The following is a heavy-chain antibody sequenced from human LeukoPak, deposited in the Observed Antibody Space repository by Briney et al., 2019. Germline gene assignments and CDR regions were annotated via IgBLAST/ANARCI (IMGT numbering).Heavy chain of an antibody. CDR3: AKARYYDSSGPFDY. V-gene: IGHV3-23*01. CDR1: GFPLSRSA. CDR2: ISGSATNT. Sequence: GGSLRLSCAASGFPLSRSAMSWVRQAPGKGLEWVSSISGSATNTYYADSVKGRFTISRDKSKNTLDLQMNSLRAEDTAVYYCAKARYYDSSGPFDYWGQGTLVTVSS. D-gene: IGHD3-22*01. J-gene: IGHJ4*02.